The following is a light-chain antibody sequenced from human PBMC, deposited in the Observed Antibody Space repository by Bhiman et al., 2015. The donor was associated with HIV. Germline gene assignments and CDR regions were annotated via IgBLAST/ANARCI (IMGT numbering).Light chain of an antibody. V-gene: IGLV2-14*03. CDR3: SSLTSSLTYV. CDR2: DVS. CDR1: SSDIGGSDS. J-gene: IGLJ1*01. Sequence: QSALTQPASVSGSPGQSITISCSGTSSDIGGSDSVSWYQQHPGKAPKLMIYDVSNRPSGVSNRFSGSKSGNTASLTISGLQAEDEADYYCSSLTSSLTYVFGTGTNVTVL.